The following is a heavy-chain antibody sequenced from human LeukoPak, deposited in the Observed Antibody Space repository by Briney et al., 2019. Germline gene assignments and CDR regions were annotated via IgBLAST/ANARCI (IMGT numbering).Heavy chain of an antibody. Sequence: ASVKVSCKASGYTFTSYDINWVRQATGQGLEWMGWMNPNSGNTGYAQKFQGRVTMTRNTSISTAYMELSSLRSEDTAVYYCARSMDSGSYSLDAFDIWGQGTMVTVSS. D-gene: IGHD1-26*01. CDR2: MNPNSGNT. CDR1: GYTFTSYD. J-gene: IGHJ3*02. V-gene: IGHV1-8*01. CDR3: ARSMDSGSYSLDAFDI.